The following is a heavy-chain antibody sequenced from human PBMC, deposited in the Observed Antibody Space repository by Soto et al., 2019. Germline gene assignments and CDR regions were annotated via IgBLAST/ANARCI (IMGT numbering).Heavy chain of an antibody. J-gene: IGHJ4*02. Sequence: QVQLQQWGAGLLKPSETLSLTCAVYGGSFSGYYWTWIRQPPGTGLEWIGEINHSGSTNYNPSLKSRVTMSVDMSKNQFSLKLTSVTAADTAVYYCARDKITGLFDYWGQGTLVTVSS. CDR3: ARDKITGLFDY. V-gene: IGHV4-34*01. D-gene: IGHD2-8*02. CDR2: INHSGST. CDR1: GGSFSGYY.